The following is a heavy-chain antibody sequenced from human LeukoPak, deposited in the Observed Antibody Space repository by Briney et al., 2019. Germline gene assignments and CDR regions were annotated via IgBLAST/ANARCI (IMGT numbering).Heavy chain of an antibody. J-gene: IGHJ4*02. Sequence: PGGSLRLSCSASGFTFSSYAIQRVRQAPGKGLEYVSAISSNGGSIYYADSVKGRFTISRDNSKNTLYLQMSSLRAEDTAVCYCVPPPNELALHSWGQGTLVTVSS. CDR2: ISSNGGSI. CDR3: VPPPNELALHS. D-gene: IGHD1-1*01. CDR1: GFTFSSYA. V-gene: IGHV3-64D*06.